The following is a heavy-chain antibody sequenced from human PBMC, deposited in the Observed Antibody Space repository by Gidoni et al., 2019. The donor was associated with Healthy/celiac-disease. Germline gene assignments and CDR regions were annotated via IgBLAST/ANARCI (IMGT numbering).Heavy chain of an antibody. Sequence: EVQLLESGGGLVQPGGSLRLSCAASGFTFRGYAMSWVRQDPGKGLEWVSVISGSGGNTNYADSVEGRFTISRDISKNTLYLQMNSLRAEDTAVYYCAKARGLVGAPPGPWFDPWGQGTLVTVSS. J-gene: IGHJ5*02. V-gene: IGHV3-23*01. CDR2: ISGSGGNT. CDR1: GFTFRGYA. D-gene: IGHD1-26*01. CDR3: AKARGLVGAPPGPWFDP.